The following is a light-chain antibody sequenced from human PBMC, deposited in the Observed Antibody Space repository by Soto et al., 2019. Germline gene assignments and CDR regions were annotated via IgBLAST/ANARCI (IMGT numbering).Light chain of an antibody. V-gene: IGKV3-20*01. J-gene: IGKJ1*01. CDR1: QSVSSNY. CDR3: QQYGSSYPWT. Sequence: EIVLTQSPGTLSLSPGERATLSCRASQSVSSNYLAWYQQKPGQAPRLLFYGASSRATGIPDRFSGSGSGTDFTLTIRRLEPEDFAVYYCQQYGSSYPWTFGQGTKVDIK. CDR2: GAS.